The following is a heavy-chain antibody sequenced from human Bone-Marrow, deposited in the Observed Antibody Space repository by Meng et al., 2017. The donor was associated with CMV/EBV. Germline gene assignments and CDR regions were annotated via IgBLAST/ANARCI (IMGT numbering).Heavy chain of an antibody. Sequence: SLKICCAASGFTVNNYDMNWVRQPPGKGLEWISYIRNSSDITYYADSVKGRFTISRDNAKNSLYLQMSNLRAEDTAIYYCTVGPFDYWGQGPLVTVSS. CDR2: IRNSSDIT. CDR3: TVGPFDY. J-gene: IGHJ4*02. CDR1: GFTVNNYD. D-gene: IGHD4-23*01. V-gene: IGHV3-48*03.